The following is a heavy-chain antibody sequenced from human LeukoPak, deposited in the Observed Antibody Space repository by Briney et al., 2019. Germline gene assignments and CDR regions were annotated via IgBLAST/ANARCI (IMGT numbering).Heavy chain of an antibody. CDR2: ISGSSSST. D-gene: IGHD6-19*01. CDR3: ARNPGRIGVC. Sequence: GGSLRSSCAASGFAFSIYSMNWVRQAPGKGLEWVSFISGSSSSTFYADSVEGRFTVSRDNAKNTLYLQMNSLRDEDTAVYYCARNPGRIGVCWGQGTLVTVSS. CDR1: GFAFSIYS. V-gene: IGHV3-48*02. J-gene: IGHJ4*02.